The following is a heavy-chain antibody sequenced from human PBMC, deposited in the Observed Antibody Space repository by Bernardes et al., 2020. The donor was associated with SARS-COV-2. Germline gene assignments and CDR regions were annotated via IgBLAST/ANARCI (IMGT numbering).Heavy chain of an antibody. J-gene: IGHJ6*03. V-gene: IGHV3-64D*09. CDR1: GFTFSSYA. Sequence: GGSLRLSCSASGFTFSSYAMHWVRQAPGKGLEYVSAISSNGGSTYYADSVKGRFTISRDNSKNTLYLQMSSLRAEDTAVYYCVKDVAGVGTYYEFWSGYLAPQYNYYNMDVWGNGTTVTVSS. CDR2: ISSNGGST. D-gene: IGHD3-3*01. CDR3: VKDVAGVGTYYEFWSGYLAPQYNYYNMDV.